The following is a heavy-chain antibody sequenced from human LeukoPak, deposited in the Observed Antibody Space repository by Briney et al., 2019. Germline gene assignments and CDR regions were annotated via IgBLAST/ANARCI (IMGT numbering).Heavy chain of an antibody. CDR1: GYTFTGYY. D-gene: IGHD3-3*01. Sequence: ASVKVSCKASGYTFTGYYMHWVRQAPGQGLEWMGWINPNSGGTNYAQKFQGRVTMTRDTSISTAYMELSRLRSDDTAVYYYARDPPNYDFWSGYYLDYWGQGTLVTVSS. V-gene: IGHV1-2*02. J-gene: IGHJ4*02. CDR2: INPNSGGT. CDR3: ARDPPNYDFWSGYYLDY.